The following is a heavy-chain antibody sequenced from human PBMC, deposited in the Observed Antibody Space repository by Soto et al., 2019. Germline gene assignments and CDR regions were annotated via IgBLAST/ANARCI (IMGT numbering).Heavy chain of an antibody. J-gene: IGHJ4*02. CDR3: ERDRLPYTAMVGQFDY. CDR1: GYTFTSYG. Sequence: QVQLVQSGAEVKKPGASVKVSCKASGYTFTSYGISWVRQAPGQGLEWMGWISAYNGNTNYAQKLQGRVTMTTDTPTSTGYMELRSLISDDTAVYYCERDRLPYTAMVGQFDYWGQGTLVTVSS. D-gene: IGHD5-18*01. CDR2: ISAYNGNT. V-gene: IGHV1-18*01.